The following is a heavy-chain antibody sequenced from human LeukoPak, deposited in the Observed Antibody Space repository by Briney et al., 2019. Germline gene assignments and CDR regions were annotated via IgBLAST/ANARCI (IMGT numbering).Heavy chain of an antibody. J-gene: IGHJ4*02. D-gene: IGHD2-15*01. V-gene: IGHV3-7*05. CDR3: ARGPLSRPFDY. CDR1: GFTFSSSW. Sequence: GGSLRLSCTASGFTFSSSWMSWVRQAPGKGLEWVANIKQGGSDKYYVDSVTGRFTISRDNAKNSLYLQMDSLRAEDTAVYYCARGPLSRPFDYWGQGTLVTVSS. CDR2: IKQGGSDK.